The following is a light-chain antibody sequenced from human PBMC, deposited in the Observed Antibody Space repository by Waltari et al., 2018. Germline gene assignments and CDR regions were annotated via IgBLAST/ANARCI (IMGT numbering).Light chain of an antibody. J-gene: IGKJ5*01. V-gene: IGKV3-15*01. CDR3: QQYNNWPRT. Sequence: EIVMTQSPATLSVSPGERATLPCRASRMIDTYLAWYQHKFGQPPRLLIYDASTRATGIPARFSGSGSGTEFTLTISSLQSEDFAIYYCQQYNNWPRTFGPGTRLEIK. CDR1: RMIDTY. CDR2: DAS.